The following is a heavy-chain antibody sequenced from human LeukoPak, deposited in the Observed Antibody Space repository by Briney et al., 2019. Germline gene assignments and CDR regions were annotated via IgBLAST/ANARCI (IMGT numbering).Heavy chain of an antibody. D-gene: IGHD3-3*01. J-gene: IGHJ4*02. CDR1: GFTFSSYA. CDR2: ISGSGGST. CDR3: AKEREPYYDFWSGYYPFDY. Sequence: GGPLRLSCAASGFTFSSYAMSWVRQAPGKGLEWVSAISGSGGSTYYADSVKGRFTISRDNSKNTLYLQMNSLRAEDTAVYYCAKEREPYYDFWSGYYPFDYWGQGTLVTVSS. V-gene: IGHV3-23*01.